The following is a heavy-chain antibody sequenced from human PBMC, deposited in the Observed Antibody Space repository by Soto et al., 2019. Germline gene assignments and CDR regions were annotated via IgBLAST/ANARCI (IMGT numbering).Heavy chain of an antibody. D-gene: IGHD2-2*01. CDR2: ISYDGSNK. CDR1: GFTFSSYG. V-gene: IGHV3-30*18. Sequence: GSLRLSCAASGFTFSSYGMHWVRQAPGKGLEWVAVISYDGSNKYYADSVKGRFTISRDNSKNMLYLQMNSLRAEDTAVYYCAKDLVVVVPAVPRYYYYYYGMDVWGQGTTVTVSS. CDR3: AKDLVVVVPAVPRYYYYYYGMDV. J-gene: IGHJ6*02.